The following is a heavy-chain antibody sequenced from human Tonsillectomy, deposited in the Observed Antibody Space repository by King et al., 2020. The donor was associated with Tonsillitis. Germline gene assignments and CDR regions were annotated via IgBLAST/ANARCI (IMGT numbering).Heavy chain of an antibody. V-gene: IGHV3-13*01. D-gene: IGHD5-24*01. CDR1: GFTFSSYD. J-gene: IGHJ4*02. CDR2: IATTGDT. CDR3: ARGRDGYADY. Sequence: VQLVEFGGGLVQPGGSLRLSCAASGFTFSSYDMHWVRQAPGKGLEWVSAIATTGDTYYRDSVKGRFTVSRENAKNSLYLQMNTLGAGDTAVYYCARGRDGYADYWGQGTLITVSS.